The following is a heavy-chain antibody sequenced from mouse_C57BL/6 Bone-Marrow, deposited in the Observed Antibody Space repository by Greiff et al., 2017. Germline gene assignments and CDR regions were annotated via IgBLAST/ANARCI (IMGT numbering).Heavy chain of an antibody. CDR3: ARERGDY. J-gene: IGHJ4*01. CDR1: GYAFTNYL. V-gene: IGHV1-54*01. Sequence: VQLQQSGAELVRPGTSVKVSCKASGYAFTNYLIEWVKQRPGQGLEWIGVINPGSGGTNYNEKFKGKATLTADKSSSTAYMQLSSLTSEDSAVYFCARERGDYWGQGTSVTVSS. CDR2: INPGSGGT.